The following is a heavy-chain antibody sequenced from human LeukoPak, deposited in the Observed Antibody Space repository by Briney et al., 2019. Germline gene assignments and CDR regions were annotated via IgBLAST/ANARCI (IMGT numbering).Heavy chain of an antibody. D-gene: IGHD3-22*01. CDR2: IYYSGST. V-gene: IGHV4-59*01. CDR1: GGSISSYY. Sequence: SGTLSLTCTVSGGSISSYYWSWIRQPPGKGLGWIGYIYYSGSTNYNPSLKSRVTISVDTSKNQFSLKLSSVTAADTAVYYCARVYDYYDSSGYYTVWYFDLWGRGTLVTVSS. J-gene: IGHJ2*01. CDR3: ARVYDYYDSSGYYTVWYFDL.